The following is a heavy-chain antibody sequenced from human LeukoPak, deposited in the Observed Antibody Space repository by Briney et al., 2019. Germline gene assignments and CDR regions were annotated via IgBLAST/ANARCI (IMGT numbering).Heavy chain of an antibody. Sequence: ASVKVSCKASGYTFTGYYMHWVRQAPGQGLEWMGWINPNSGGTNYAQKLQGRVTMTTDTSTSTAYMELRSLRSDDTAVYYCARDPAQLTSHCYDYWGQGTLVTVSS. V-gene: IGHV1-2*02. J-gene: IGHJ4*02. CDR3: ARDPAQLTSHCYDY. D-gene: IGHD2-2*01. CDR1: GYTFTGYY. CDR2: INPNSGGT.